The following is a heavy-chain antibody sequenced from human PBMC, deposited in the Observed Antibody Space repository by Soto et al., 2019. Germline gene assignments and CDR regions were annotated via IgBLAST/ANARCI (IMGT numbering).Heavy chain of an antibody. V-gene: IGHV3-21*01. CDR2: ISSSSSYI. CDR3: ARHSSGYYYPVHFDY. Sequence: EVQLVESGGGLVKPGGSLRLSCAASGFIFSSYSMNWVRQAPGKGLEWVSSISSSSSYIYYADSVKGRFTISRDNAKNSLYLQMNSLRAEDTAVYYCARHSSGYYYPVHFDYWGQGTLVTVSS. CDR1: GFIFSSYS. J-gene: IGHJ4*02. D-gene: IGHD3-22*01.